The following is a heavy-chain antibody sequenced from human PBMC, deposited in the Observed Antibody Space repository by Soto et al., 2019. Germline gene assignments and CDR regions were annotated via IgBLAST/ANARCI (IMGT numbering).Heavy chain of an antibody. V-gene: IGHV3-23*01. D-gene: IGHD4-17*01. CDR3: AKAYGDCNFQH. J-gene: IGHJ1*01. Sequence: GGSLRLSCAASGFTFSNYAMTWVRQAPGKGLEWVSSISGNGGSTYYADSVKGRFTISRDNSKNTLYLQMNSLRAEDTAVFYCAKAYGDCNFQHWGQGALVTVSS. CDR1: GFTFSNYA. CDR2: ISGNGGST.